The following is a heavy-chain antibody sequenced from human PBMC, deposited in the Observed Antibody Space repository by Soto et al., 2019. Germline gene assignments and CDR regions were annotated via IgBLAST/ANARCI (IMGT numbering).Heavy chain of an antibody. CDR2: ITSSDVTM. V-gene: IGHV3-48*01. CDR1: GFTFSTHS. Sequence: EVQLVESGGGLVQPGGSLRLSCAASGFTFSTHSMNWIRQAPGKGLEWISYITSSDVTMYADSVKGRFTIARDNAKNSLYLKMNSLGGEDTAVYFCVGEVGFQLIYWGQGTLVTVSS. D-gene: IGHD2-2*01. J-gene: IGHJ4*02. CDR3: VGEVGFQLIY.